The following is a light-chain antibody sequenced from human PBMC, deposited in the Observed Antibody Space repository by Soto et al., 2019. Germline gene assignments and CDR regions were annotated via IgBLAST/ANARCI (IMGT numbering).Light chain of an antibody. CDR1: SHDVGAYDY. CDR3: SSYTSSSTLV. CDR2: EVT. V-gene: IGLV2-14*01. J-gene: IGLJ3*02. Sequence: QSALTQPASVSGSPGQSITISCTGTSHDVGAYDYVAWYQQHPGKAPKVMIYEVTNRPSGVSNRFSGSKSGNTASLTISGLRAEDEADYYCSSYTSSSTLVFGGGTKVTVL.